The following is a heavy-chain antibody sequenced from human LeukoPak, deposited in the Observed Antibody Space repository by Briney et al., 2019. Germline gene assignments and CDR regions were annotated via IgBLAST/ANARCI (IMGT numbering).Heavy chain of an antibody. Sequence: GGSLRLSCAASGFTFSSYAMHWVRQAPGKGLEWVAVVSYDGSNKYYADSVKGRFTISRDNSKNTLYLQMNSLRAEDTAVYYCARDGDSGSYPSSAFDIWGQGTMVTVSS. D-gene: IGHD1-26*01. CDR1: GFTFSSYA. V-gene: IGHV3-30-3*01. CDR3: ARDGDSGSYPSSAFDI. J-gene: IGHJ3*02. CDR2: VSYDGSNK.